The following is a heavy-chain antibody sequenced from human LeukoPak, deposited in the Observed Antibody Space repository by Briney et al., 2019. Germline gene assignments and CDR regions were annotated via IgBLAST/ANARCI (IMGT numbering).Heavy chain of an antibody. D-gene: IGHD5-12*01. Sequence: ASVKVSCKASGYTFTGYYMHWVRQAPGQGLEWMGWINPNSGGTNYAQKFQGWVTMTRDTSISTAYMELSRLRSDDTAVYYCARDLRGYSGYDSYYYYGMDVWGQGTTVTVSS. V-gene: IGHV1-2*04. CDR3: ARDLRGYSGYDSYYYYGMDV. CDR1: GYTFTGYY. CDR2: INPNSGGT. J-gene: IGHJ6*02.